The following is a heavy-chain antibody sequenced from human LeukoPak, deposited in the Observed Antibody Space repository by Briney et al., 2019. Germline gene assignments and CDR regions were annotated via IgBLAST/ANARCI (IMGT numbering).Heavy chain of an antibody. Sequence: SETLSLTCAVYGGSFSGYYWSWIRQPPGKGLEWIGEINHSGSTNYNPSLKGRVTISVDTSKNQFSLKLSSVTAADTAVYYCASSGSGSYFNYWGQGTLVTVSS. J-gene: IGHJ4*02. D-gene: IGHD1-26*01. CDR2: INHSGST. CDR1: GGSFSGYY. CDR3: ASSGSGSYFNY. V-gene: IGHV4-34*01.